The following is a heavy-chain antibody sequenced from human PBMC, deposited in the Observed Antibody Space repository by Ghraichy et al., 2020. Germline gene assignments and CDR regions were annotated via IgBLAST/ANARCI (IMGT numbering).Heavy chain of an antibody. Sequence: LSLTCAASGFTVSSNYMSWVRQAPGKGLEWVSVIYSGGSTYYADSVKGRFTISRDNSKNTLYLQMNSLRAEDTAVYYCARDRVYSSSWYGGADYWGQGTLVTVSS. CDR3: ARDRVYSSSWYGGADY. D-gene: IGHD6-13*01. J-gene: IGHJ4*02. CDR2: IYSGGST. CDR1: GFTVSSNY. V-gene: IGHV3-66*01.